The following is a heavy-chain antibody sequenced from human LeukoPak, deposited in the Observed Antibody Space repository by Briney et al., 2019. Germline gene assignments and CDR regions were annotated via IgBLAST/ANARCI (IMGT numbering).Heavy chain of an antibody. CDR3: ARDAAATVVSFYFDY. V-gene: IGHV3-30*04. Sequence: GRSLRLSCAASGFTFSSYAMHWVRQAPGKGLEWVAVISYDGSNKYYADSVKGRFTISRDNSKSTLYLQMNSLRAEDTAVYYCARDAAATVVSFYFDYWGQGTLVTVSS. CDR2: ISYDGSNK. CDR1: GFTFSSYA. D-gene: IGHD4-23*01. J-gene: IGHJ4*02.